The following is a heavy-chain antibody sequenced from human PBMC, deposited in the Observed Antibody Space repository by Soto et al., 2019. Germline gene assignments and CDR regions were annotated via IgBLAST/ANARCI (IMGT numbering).Heavy chain of an antibody. CDR1: GYAFTVDY. CDR3: ARDRSSSWYSAYYSYGMDV. D-gene: IGHD6-13*01. V-gene: IGHV1-2*02. J-gene: IGHJ6*02. Sequence: VSVKGSCKGSGYAFTVDYMHWVGQAPGQGLEWMGWINPNSGGTNYSQKFQGRVTMTRDTSISTAYMELSRLRSDDTAVYYCARDRSSSWYSAYYSYGMDVSGQGTTVTVSS. CDR2: INPNSGGT.